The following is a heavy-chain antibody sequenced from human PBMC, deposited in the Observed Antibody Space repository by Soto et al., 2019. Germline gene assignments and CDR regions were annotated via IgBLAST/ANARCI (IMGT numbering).Heavy chain of an antibody. V-gene: IGHV3-23*01. J-gene: IGHJ4*02. CDR1: GFTFSSYA. D-gene: IGHD2-15*01. CDR2: ISGSGGST. Sequence: GGSLRLSCAASGFTFSSYAMSWVRQAPGKGLEWVSAISGSGGSTYYADSVKGRFTISRDNSKSTLYLQMNSLRAEDTAVYYCANIVVVVAATTDYWGQGTLVTVSS. CDR3: ANIVVVVAATTDY.